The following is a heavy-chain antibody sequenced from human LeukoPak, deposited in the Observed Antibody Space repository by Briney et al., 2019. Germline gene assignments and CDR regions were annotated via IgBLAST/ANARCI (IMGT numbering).Heavy chain of an antibody. D-gene: IGHD1-26*01. V-gene: IGHV3-48*01. CDR1: GFTFSSYS. J-gene: IGHJ3*02. CDR3: ARELRVGATPDAFDI. CDR2: ISSSSSTI. Sequence: GGCLRLSCAASGFTFSSYSMNWVRQAPGKGLEWVSYISSSSSTIYYADSVKGRFTISRDNAKNSLYLQMNSLRAEDTAVYYCARELRVGATPDAFDIWGQGTMVTVSS.